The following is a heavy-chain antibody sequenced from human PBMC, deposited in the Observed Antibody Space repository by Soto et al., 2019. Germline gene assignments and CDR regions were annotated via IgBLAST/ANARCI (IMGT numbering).Heavy chain of an antibody. CDR2: IYWNDDR. CDR3: AHSTFVQYSSSSFDY. Sequence: GLTLVNPTQALTLTCTFSGFSLSTSGVGVAWIRQPPGQALEWLALIYWNDDRSYSPSLKSRLTITKDTSKNQVVLTMTNMDPVDTATYYCAHSTFVQYSSSSFDYWGQGTLVTVSS. V-gene: IGHV2-5*01. J-gene: IGHJ4*02. CDR1: GFSLSTSGVG. D-gene: IGHD6-6*01.